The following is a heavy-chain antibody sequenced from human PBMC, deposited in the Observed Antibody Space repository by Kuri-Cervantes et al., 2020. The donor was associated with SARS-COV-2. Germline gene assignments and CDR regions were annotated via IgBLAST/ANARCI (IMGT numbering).Heavy chain of an antibody. CDR2: IKQDGSEK. Sequence: GESLKISCAASGFTFSSYWMSWVRQAPGKGLEWVANIKQDGSEKYYVDSVKGRFTISRDNSKNTLHLQMNSLRAEDTAVYYCAKDMAYCGGDCSFGYYYYYGMDVWGQGTTVTVSS. J-gene: IGHJ6*02. CDR1: GFTFSSYW. CDR3: AKDMAYCGGDCSFGYYYYYGMDV. V-gene: IGHV3-7*01. D-gene: IGHD2-21*02.